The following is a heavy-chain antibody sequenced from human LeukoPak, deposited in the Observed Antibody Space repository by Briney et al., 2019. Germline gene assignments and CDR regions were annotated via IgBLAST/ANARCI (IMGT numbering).Heavy chain of an antibody. CDR2: ISSSSYI. CDR3: ARSGSSLYYYTLDV. Sequence: GGSLRLSCAASGFAFSTYGMNWVRQAPGKGLEWVSSISSSSYIYYADSMRGRFIISRDNAKNSLYLEMNSLRADDTAVYYCARSGSSLYYYTLDVWGLGTTVTVSS. V-gene: IGHV3-21*01. CDR1: GFAFSTYG. D-gene: IGHD1-26*01. J-gene: IGHJ6*02.